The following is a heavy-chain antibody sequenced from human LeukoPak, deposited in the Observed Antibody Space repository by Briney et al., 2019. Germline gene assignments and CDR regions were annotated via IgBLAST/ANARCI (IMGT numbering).Heavy chain of an antibody. J-gene: IGHJ4*02. D-gene: IGHD3-10*01. CDR1: GGSISSSSYY. Sequence: PSETLSLTCTVSGGSISSSSYYWGWIRQPPGKGLEWIGSIYYSGSTYYNPSLKSRVTISVDTSKNQFSLKLSSVTAADTAVYYCARKDGRWFGDFYFDYWGQGTLVTVSS. CDR3: ARKDGRWFGDFYFDY. CDR2: IYYSGST. V-gene: IGHV4-39*01.